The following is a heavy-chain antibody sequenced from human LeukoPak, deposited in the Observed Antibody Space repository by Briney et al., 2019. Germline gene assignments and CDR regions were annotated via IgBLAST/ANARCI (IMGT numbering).Heavy chain of an antibody. CDR2: ISSSSSYI. V-gene: IGHV3-21*01. J-gene: IGHJ4*02. D-gene: IGHD2-15*01. CDR1: GFTFSSYS. Sequence: GGSLRLSCAASGFTFSSYSMNWVRQAQGKGLEWFSSISSSSSYIYYADSVKGRFTISRDNAKNSLYLQMNSLRAEDTAVYYCARDPVVLHPLFDYWGQGTLVTVSS. CDR3: ARDPVVLHPLFDY.